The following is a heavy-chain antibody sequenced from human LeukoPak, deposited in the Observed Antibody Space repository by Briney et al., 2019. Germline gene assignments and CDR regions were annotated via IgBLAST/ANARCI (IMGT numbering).Heavy chain of an antibody. CDR3: ARGHYYDSSGYYYGYYFDY. D-gene: IGHD3-22*01. J-gene: IGHJ4*02. V-gene: IGHV3-53*01. CDR2: IYSGGST. CDR1: GFTVSSNY. Sequence: QPGGSLRLSCAASGFTVSSNYMSWVRQAPGQGLEWVSVIYSGGSTYYADSVKGRFTISRDNSKNTLYLQMNSLRAEDTAVYYCARGHYYDSSGYYYGYYFDYWGQGTLVTVSS.